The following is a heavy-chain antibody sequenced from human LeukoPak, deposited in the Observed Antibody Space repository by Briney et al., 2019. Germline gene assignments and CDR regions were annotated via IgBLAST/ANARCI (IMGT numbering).Heavy chain of an antibody. CDR3: AKGSDGSCCSPSDC. CDR2: ISGSTDTT. J-gene: IGHJ4*02. V-gene: IGHV3-23*01. CDR1: GFTFSNSA. Sequence: GGSLRLSCAASGFTFSNSAMSWVRQAPGKGLEWVSSISGSTDTTYYADSVKGRFTVSRDNSKNTLYLQMNSLRAEDTAVYYCAKGSDGSCCSPSDCWGQGTLVTV. D-gene: IGHD2-15*01.